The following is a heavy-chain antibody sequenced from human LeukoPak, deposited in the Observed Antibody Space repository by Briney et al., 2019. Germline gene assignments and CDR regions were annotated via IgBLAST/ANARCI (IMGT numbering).Heavy chain of an antibody. CDR3: AGLVGRYSSGLYYYYFDY. J-gene: IGHJ4*02. CDR2: MYLSGTT. D-gene: IGHD3-22*01. V-gene: IGHV4-4*02. CDR1: GDSINSLDL. Sequence: SGTLSLTCTVSGDSINSLDLWSWVHQPPGKGLEWIGEMYLSGTTHSNPSVKSRVTISIDKSKNQFFLNLSSVTAADTAVYYCAGLVGRYSSGLYYYYFDYWGRGTLVTVSS.